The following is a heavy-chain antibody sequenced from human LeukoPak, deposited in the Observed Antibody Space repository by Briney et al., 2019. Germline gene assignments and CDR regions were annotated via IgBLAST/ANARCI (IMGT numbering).Heavy chain of an antibody. CDR2: IRNKAYGGTA. CDR1: GFTFSDYA. J-gene: IGHJ4*02. Sequence: PGGSLRLSCTASGFTFSDYAMSWFRQAPGKGLEWVGFIRNKAYGGTAEYAASVKGRFTISRDDSKTIAYLQMNSLKIEDTAVYYCTREKRYFDWFQADYWGQGTLVTVSS. CDR3: TREKRYFDWFQADY. D-gene: IGHD3-9*01. V-gene: IGHV3-49*03.